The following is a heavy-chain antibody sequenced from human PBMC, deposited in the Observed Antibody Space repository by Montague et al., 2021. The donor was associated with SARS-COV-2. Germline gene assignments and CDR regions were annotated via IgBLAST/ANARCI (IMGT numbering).Heavy chain of an antibody. Sequence: SETLSLTCTVSGGSISNSVYYWGWVRQPPGKGLEWIGSIYYTGSTYYNPSLKSRLTISVDTSENQFSLNLRSMTAADTAVYYCARHPQHWGQGTLVTASS. CDR2: IYYTGST. CDR3: ARHPQH. V-gene: IGHV4-39*01. CDR1: GGSISNSVYY. J-gene: IGHJ1*01.